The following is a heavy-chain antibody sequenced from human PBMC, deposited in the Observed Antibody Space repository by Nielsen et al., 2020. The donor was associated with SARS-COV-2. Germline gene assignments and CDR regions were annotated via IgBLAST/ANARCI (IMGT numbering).Heavy chain of an antibody. J-gene: IGHJ5*01. CDR1: GFTFSDYY. CDR2: ISHSGNYM. CDR3: ARDAPGWENNSFDS. V-gene: IGHV3-11*05. Sequence: GESLKISCAASGFTFSDYYMSWIRQAPGKGLEWVSYISHSGNYMIYADSVKGRLTISRDNARNSVYLQMNSLGAEDTAVYYCARDAPGWENNSFDSWGQGTLVIVSS. D-gene: IGHD6-19*01.